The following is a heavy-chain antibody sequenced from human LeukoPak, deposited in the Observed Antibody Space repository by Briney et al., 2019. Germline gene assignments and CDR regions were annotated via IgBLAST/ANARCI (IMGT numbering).Heavy chain of an antibody. D-gene: IGHD2-21*02. V-gene: IGHV4-61*02. CDR2: LYTNDNT. J-gene: IGHJ6*03. Sequence: PSQTLSLTCTVPGGSVNSGRYYWTWIRQPAGKGLEWIGRLYTNDNTNYHPSLESRVSISLDTSKSQFYLQLTSVTAADTAVYFCARGVVTDDYYMDVWGKGTTVTVSS. CDR1: GGSVNSGRYY. CDR3: ARGVVTDDYYMDV.